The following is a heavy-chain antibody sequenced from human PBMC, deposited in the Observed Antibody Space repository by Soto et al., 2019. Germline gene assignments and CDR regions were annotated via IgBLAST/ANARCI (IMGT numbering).Heavy chain of an antibody. J-gene: IGHJ4*02. V-gene: IGHV4-61*01. D-gene: IGHD6-13*01. CDR1: GGSVSSGSHY. CDR2: IYYRGST. CDR3: ARARGAATARDY. Sequence: QVQLQESGPGLVKPSETLSLTCTVSGGSVSSGSHYWSWIRQPPGKGLEWIGYIYYRGSTNYNPSRKSRVTVSADTSKNQFSLKLSSVTAADTAVYYCARARGAATARDYWGQGTLVTVSS.